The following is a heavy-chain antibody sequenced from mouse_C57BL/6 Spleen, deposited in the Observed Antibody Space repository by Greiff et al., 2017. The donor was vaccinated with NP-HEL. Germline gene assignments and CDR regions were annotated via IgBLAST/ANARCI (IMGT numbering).Heavy chain of an antibody. Sequence: VQLQESGPELVKPGASVKISCKASGYAFSSSWMNWVKQRPGKGLEWIGRIYPGDGDTNYNGKFKGKATLTADKSSSTAYMQLSSLTSEDSAVYFCARRGGIYYFDYWGQGTTLTVSS. CDR2: IYPGDGDT. CDR1: GYAFSSSW. J-gene: IGHJ2*01. V-gene: IGHV1-82*01. CDR3: ARRGGIYYFDY.